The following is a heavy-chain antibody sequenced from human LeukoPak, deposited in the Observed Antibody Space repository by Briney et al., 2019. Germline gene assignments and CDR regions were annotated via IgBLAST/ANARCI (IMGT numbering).Heavy chain of an antibody. V-gene: IGHV3-23*01. CDR3: AKGGTSSWHSFDY. CDR1: GFTFTNYA. J-gene: IGHJ4*02. D-gene: IGHD6-13*01. Sequence: GGSLRLSCAASGFTFTNYAMSWVRQAPGKGLEWVSAMSNSGGSTYYADAVKGRFTISRDNSKNSLFLQMNSLRAEDTAVYYCAKGGTSSWHSFDYWGQGTLVTVSS. CDR2: MSNSGGST.